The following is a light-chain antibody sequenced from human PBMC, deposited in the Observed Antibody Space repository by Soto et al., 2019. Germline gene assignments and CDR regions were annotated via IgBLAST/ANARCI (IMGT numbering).Light chain of an antibody. CDR1: QDISRY. CDR2: DVS. CDR3: QQYDIPPST. V-gene: IGKV1-33*01. Sequence: DIQMTQSPASLSASVGDTVTISCHASQDISRYLNWYQHKPGRAPQLLINDVSTLETGVPSRFNETGSGTEFTLTINGLQPEDLATYYCQQYDIPPSTFGGGTKVAIK. J-gene: IGKJ4*01.